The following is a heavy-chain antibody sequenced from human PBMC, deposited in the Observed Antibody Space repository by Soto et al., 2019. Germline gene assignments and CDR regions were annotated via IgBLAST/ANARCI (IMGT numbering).Heavy chain of an antibody. CDR2: INHSGTT. CDR1: GGSVRGFY. D-gene: IGHD6-19*01. J-gene: IGHJ4*02. Sequence: TSETLSLTCAVSGGSVRGFYLSWIRLTPGKGLEWIGEINHSGTTIYNPSVKSRVTISIDTPANQFSLKLTSVTAADTAVYYCARGSQWLDYWGLGTLVTVSS. CDR3: ARGSQWLDY. V-gene: IGHV4-34*01.